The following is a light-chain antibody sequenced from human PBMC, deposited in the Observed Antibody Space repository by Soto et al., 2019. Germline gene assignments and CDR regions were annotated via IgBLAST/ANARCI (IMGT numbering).Light chain of an antibody. V-gene: IGKV1-5*01. CDR2: DAS. Sequence: DIQMTQSPSTLSASVGERVTITCRASQSISSWLAWYQQKPGKAPKPLIYDASSLESGVPSRFSGSGSGTEFTLTISSLQPDDFATYYCQQYNSYSWTFGQGTKVDIK. CDR3: QQYNSYSWT. J-gene: IGKJ1*01. CDR1: QSISSW.